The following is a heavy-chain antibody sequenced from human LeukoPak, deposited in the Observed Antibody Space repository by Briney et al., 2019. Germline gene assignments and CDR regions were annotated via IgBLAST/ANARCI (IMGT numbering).Heavy chain of an antibody. CDR2: ISGSGGST. D-gene: IGHD1-26*01. Sequence: GGSLRLSCAASGFTFSNYAMSWVRQAPGKGLEWVSAISGSGGSTYYADSVKGRFPISRDNSKNTLYLQMSSLSPEDTAVYYCAKVKGGSYFDYWDQGTLVTVSS. CDR3: AKVKGGSYFDY. CDR1: GFTFSNYA. V-gene: IGHV3-23*01. J-gene: IGHJ4*02.